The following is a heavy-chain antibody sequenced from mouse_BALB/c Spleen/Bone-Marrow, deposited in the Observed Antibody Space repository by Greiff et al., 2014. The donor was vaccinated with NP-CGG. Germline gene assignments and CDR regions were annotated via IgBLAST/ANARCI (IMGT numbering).Heavy chain of an antibody. J-gene: IGHJ2*01. CDR3: ARDKRRVFFDY. CDR1: GFTFTDYY. V-gene: IGHV7-3*02. Sequence: EVQLVESGGGLVQPGGSLRLSCATSGFTFTDYYMNWVRQPPGKALEWLGFIRNKANGYTTEYSASVKGRFTISRDNSQNILYLQMNTLRAEDSATYYCARDKRRVFFDYWGQGTTLTVSS. CDR2: IRNKANGYTT.